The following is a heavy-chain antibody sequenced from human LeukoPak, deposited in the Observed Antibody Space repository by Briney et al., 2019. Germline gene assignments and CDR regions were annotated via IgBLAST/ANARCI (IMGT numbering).Heavy chain of an antibody. CDR1: GFTVSSNY. CDR3: ARDGNRFGYYGSGSYVGHAFDI. Sequence: GGCRRPAWADDGFTVSSNYMSWVRQAAGKGMEWVASISRSGTYIYYAASVQGRFTISRDNAQISLYLQLNSLRAEDTAVHYCARDGNRFGYYGSGSYVGHAFDIWGQGTMVTVSS. J-gene: IGHJ3*02. CDR2: ISRSGTYI. D-gene: IGHD3-10*01. V-gene: IGHV3-21*01.